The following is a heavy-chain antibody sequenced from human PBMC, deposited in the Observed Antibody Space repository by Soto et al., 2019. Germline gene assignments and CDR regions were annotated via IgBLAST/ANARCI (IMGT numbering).Heavy chain of an antibody. Sequence: GGSLRLSCAASGFTFTRYSMNWVRQAPGKGLEWVSSISSITNYIYYGDSMKGRFTISTDSAKNSLYLHINNLRAEDPAVYYCARESEALTTYFDYWDRGTLGTVSS. CDR3: ARESEALTTYFDY. CDR2: ISSITNYI. CDR1: GFTFTRYS. J-gene: IGHJ4*02. D-gene: IGHD3-9*01. V-gene: IGHV3-21*06.